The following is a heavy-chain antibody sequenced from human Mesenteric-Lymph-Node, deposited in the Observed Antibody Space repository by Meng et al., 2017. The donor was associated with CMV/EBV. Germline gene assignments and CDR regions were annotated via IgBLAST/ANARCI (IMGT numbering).Heavy chain of an antibody. J-gene: IGHJ6*02. CDR2: ISSSSSYI. CDR1: GFTFGDYA. Sequence: GGSLRLSCTASGFTFGDYAMSWVRQAPGKGLEWVSSISSSSSYIYYADSVKGRFTISRDNAKNSLYLQMNSLRAEDTAVYYCARGPLPRYYYYGMDVWGQGTTVTVSS. V-gene: IGHV3-21*01. CDR3: ARGPLPRYYYYGMDV.